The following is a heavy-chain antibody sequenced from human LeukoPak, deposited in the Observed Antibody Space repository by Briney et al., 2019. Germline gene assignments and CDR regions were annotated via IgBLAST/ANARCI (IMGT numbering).Heavy chain of an antibody. CDR2: IYYSGST. CDR1: GGSISSYY. D-gene: IGHD3-22*01. CDR3: ARDSAEDFYDSSGSYIFDI. J-gene: IGHJ3*02. Sequence: SETLSLTCTVSGGSISSYYWSWLRQPPGKGLEWIGYIYYSGSTNYNPSLKSRVTISVDTSKNQFSLKLSSVTAADTAVYYCARDSAEDFYDSSGSYIFDIWGQGTMVTISS. V-gene: IGHV4-59*12.